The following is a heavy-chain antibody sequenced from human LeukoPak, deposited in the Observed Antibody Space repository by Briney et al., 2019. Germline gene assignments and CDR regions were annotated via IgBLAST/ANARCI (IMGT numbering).Heavy chain of an antibody. J-gene: IGHJ4*02. CDR2: MSYDGSYK. Sequence: GGSLRLSCAASGFTFSTSAMHGVRQAPGKGLEWVAVMSYDGSYKHYADSVKGRFTISRDNSRNTLSLQMSSLRAEDTAVYYCASGSYHEHWGQGTLVTVSS. V-gene: IGHV3-30*15. CDR1: GFTFSTSA. D-gene: IGHD1-26*01. CDR3: ASGSYHEH.